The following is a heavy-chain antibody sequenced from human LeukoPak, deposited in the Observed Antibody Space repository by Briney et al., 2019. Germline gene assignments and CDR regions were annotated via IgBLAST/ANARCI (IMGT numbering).Heavy chain of an antibody. D-gene: IGHD5-18*01. Sequence: GESLKISCKGSGYSFTSYWIGWVRQMRGKGLEWIGIIYSGDSDTRYSPSFQGQVTISADKSISTAYLQWSSLKATDTAMYYCARRPGYSYGSGWFDPWGQGTLVTVSS. V-gene: IGHV5-51*01. CDR3: ARRPGYSYGSGWFDP. CDR2: IYSGDSDT. CDR1: GYSFTSYW. J-gene: IGHJ5*02.